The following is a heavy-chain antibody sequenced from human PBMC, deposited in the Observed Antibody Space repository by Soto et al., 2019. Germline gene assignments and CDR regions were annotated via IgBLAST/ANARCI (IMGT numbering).Heavy chain of an antibody. CDR1: GYTFTGYY. CDR2: INPNSGGT. J-gene: IGHJ4*02. V-gene: IGHV1-2*04. D-gene: IGHD1-7*01. Sequence: GASVKVSCKASGYTFTGYYMHWVRQAPGQGLEWMGWINPNSGGTNYAQKFQGWVTMTRDTSISTAYMELSRLRSDDTAVYYCAKEKLRLPTIDYWGQGTLVTVSS. CDR3: AKEKLRLPTIDY.